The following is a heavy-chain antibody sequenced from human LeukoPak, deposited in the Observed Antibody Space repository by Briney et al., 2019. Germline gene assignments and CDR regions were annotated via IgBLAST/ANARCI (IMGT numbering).Heavy chain of an antibody. CDR2: ISSSSSYI. Sequence: GGSLRLSCAASGFTFSSYSMNWVRQAPGKGLEWVSSISSSSSYIYYADSVKGRFTISRDNAKNSLYLQMNSLRAEDTAVYYCARGFSPDYVWGSYRYTYAFDIWGQGTMVTVSS. CDR1: GFTFSSYS. J-gene: IGHJ3*02. V-gene: IGHV3-21*01. D-gene: IGHD3-16*02. CDR3: ARGFSPDYVWGSYRYTYAFDI.